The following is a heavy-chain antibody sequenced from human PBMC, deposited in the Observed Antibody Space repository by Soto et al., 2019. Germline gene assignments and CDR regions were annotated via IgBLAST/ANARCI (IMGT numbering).Heavy chain of an antibody. J-gene: IGHJ4*02. D-gene: IGHD4-4*01. V-gene: IGHV3-30*03. CDR1: EFTFSNYA. CDR3: ARGPSYSESYFDY. Sequence: GGSLRLSCAASEFTFSNYAMHWVRQPPGKGLQWLAVISYDGNNKYYADSVEGRFTISRDNSKNTVYLQMNSLRLEDTAVYYCARGPSYSESYFDYRGQGTLVTV. CDR2: ISYDGNNK.